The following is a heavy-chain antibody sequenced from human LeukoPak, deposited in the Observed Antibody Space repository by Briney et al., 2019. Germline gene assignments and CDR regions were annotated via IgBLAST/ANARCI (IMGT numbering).Heavy chain of an antibody. CDR2: FIPIFRTP. CDR1: GDSFSSYG. V-gene: IGHV1-69*13. CDR3: AREGVGSSLDY. J-gene: IGHJ4*02. D-gene: IGHD6-13*01. Sequence: GASVKVSCKASGDSFSSYGVSWVRQAPGQGFEWMGGFIPIFRTPDYAQNFQGRVTFTADESTSTAYMELRSLRSDDTAVYYCAREGVGSSLDYWGQGTLVTVSS.